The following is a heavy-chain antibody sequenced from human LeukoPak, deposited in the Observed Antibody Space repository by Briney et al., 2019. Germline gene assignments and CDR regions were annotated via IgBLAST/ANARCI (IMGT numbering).Heavy chain of an antibody. CDR3: ARGARSPSGWYRALYWFDP. CDR2: INHSGST. CDR1: GGSFSGYY. Sequence: SETLSLTCAVYGGSFSGYYWSWIRQPPGKGLEWIGEINHSGSTNYNPSLKSRVTISVDTSKNQFSLKLSSVTAADTAVYYCARGARSPSGWYRALYWFDPWGQGTLVTVSS. V-gene: IGHV4-34*01. D-gene: IGHD6-19*01. J-gene: IGHJ5*02.